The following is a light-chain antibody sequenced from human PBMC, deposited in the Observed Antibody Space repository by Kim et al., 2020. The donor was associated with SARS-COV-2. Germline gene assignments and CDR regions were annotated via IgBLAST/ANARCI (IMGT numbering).Light chain of an antibody. J-gene: IGLJ3*02. CDR3: QAWDSSTGV. Sequence: SYELTQPPSMSVSPGQTASITCSGDKLADKYINWYQQKPGQTPVLVIYQDTKRPSGIPERFSGSNSGNTATLTISGTQAMDEADYYCQAWDSSTGVFGGG. V-gene: IGLV3-1*01. CDR2: QDT. CDR1: KLADKY.